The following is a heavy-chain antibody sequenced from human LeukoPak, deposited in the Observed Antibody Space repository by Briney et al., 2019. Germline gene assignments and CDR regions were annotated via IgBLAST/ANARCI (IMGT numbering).Heavy chain of an antibody. CDR3: ASFSGSSLSESYYYYYYMDV. D-gene: IGHD1-26*01. CDR1: GGTFSSYA. V-gene: IGHV1-69*05. CDR2: IIPIFGTA. J-gene: IGHJ6*03. Sequence: ASVKVSCKASGGTFSSYAISWVRQAPGQGLEWMGGIIPIFGTANYAQKFQGRVTITTDESTSTAYMELSSLRSEDTAVYYCASFSGSSLSESYYYYYYMDVWGKGTTVTVSS.